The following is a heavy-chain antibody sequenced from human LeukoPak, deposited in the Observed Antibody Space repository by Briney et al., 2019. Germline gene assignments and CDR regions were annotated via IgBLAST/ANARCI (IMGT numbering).Heavy chain of an antibody. Sequence: HGESLKISCKGSGYSFTNYWIGWVRQMPGKGLEWMGIIYPGDSDTRYSPSFQGQVTISADKSISTAYLQWSSLKASDTAMYYCARPLAGSSGKDAFDIWGQGIMVTVSS. CDR2: IYPGDSDT. CDR3: ARPLAGSSGKDAFDI. CDR1: GYSFTNYW. V-gene: IGHV5-51*01. D-gene: IGHD1-26*01. J-gene: IGHJ3*02.